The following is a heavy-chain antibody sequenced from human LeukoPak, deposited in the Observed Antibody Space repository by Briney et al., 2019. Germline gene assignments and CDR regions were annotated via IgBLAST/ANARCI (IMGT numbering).Heavy chain of an antibody. V-gene: IGHV3-21*01. D-gene: IGHD3-3*01. CDR1: GFPFSNYW. J-gene: IGHJ4*02. Sequence: GGSLRLSCAASGFPFSNYWMHWVRQAPGKGLEWVSSIASSGGYAFYADSLKGRFTISRDNARNSLYLQMNSLRADDTAVYYCAREDDFWSGPFDYWGQGTLVTVSS. CDR3: AREDDFWSGPFDY. CDR2: IASSGGYA.